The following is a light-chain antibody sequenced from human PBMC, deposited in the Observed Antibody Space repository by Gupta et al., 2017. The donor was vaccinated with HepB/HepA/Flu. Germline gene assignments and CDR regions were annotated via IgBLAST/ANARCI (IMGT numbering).Light chain of an antibody. CDR2: NDN. CDR3: VGWDDSLSGYV. CDR1: SSNIGNDN. Sequence: QPVLPQPPSASGTPGQRVTISCSGSSSNIGNDNAYWYQQLPGTAPKLLIYNDNQRPSGVPDRFSGSKSGTTASLAISGLRSEDEADYYCVGWDDSLSGYVFGAGTKVTVL. V-gene: IGLV1-47*02. J-gene: IGLJ1*01.